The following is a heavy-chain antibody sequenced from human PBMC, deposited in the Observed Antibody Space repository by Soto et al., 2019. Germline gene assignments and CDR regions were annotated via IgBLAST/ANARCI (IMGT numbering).Heavy chain of an antibody. CDR1: GFTFSSYA. J-gene: IGHJ4*02. Sequence: EVXXLXSXGGLXQPGGSLXXXCAASGFTFSSYAMSWVRQAPGKGLXXXSSISGSGETIYYADSVKGRFSISRDNSXNTLXXQXXXXRTEDTALYYCAKGLLVGTSKAKNFDYWGQGTLVIVSS. V-gene: IGHV3-23*01. CDR2: ISGSGETI. D-gene: IGHD1-26*01. CDR3: AKGLLVGTSKAKNFDY.